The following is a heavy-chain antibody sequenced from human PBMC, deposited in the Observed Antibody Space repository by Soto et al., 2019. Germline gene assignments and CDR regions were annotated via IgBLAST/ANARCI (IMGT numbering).Heavy chain of an antibody. CDR2: IIPIFGTA. Sequence: QVQLVQSGAEVKKPGSSVKVSYKASGGTFSSYAINWVRQATGQGLEWMGGIIPIFGTANYAQKFQGRVTITADETTSTAYMELSSLRSDDTAVYYCARGSGGSSYYYYCMDVWGQGTTVTVSS. V-gene: IGHV1-69*12. D-gene: IGHD2-15*01. J-gene: IGHJ6*02. CDR3: ARGSGGSSYYYYCMDV. CDR1: GGTFSSYA.